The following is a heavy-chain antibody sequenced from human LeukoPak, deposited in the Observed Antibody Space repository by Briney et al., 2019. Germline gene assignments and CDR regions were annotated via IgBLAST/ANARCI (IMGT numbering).Heavy chain of an antibody. J-gene: IGHJ4*02. CDR2: INQDGSEK. CDR3: ARDGGVSGYDLLDY. CDR1: GFTFSSFW. Sequence: GGSLRLSCAASGFTFSSFWMTWARQAPGKGLEWVANINQDGSEKYYVDSVKGRFTISRDNAKNSVYLQMNSLRAEDTAVYYCARDGGVSGYDLLDYWGQGTLVTVSS. D-gene: IGHD5-12*01. V-gene: IGHV3-7*01.